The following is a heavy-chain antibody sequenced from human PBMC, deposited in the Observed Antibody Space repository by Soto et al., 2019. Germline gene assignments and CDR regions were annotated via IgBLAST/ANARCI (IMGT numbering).Heavy chain of an antibody. J-gene: IGHJ3*02. V-gene: IGHV3-33*01. CDR1: GFTFSSYG. Sequence: QVQLVESGGGVVQPGRSLRLSCAASGFTFSSYGMHWVRQAPGKGLEWVAVIWYDGSNKYYADSVKGRFTISRDNSKNTLYLQMNRLRAEDTAVYYCARDEGVNDYGDRGEEGIDAFDIWGQGTMVTVSS. D-gene: IGHD4-17*01. CDR2: IWYDGSNK. CDR3: ARDEGVNDYGDRGEEGIDAFDI.